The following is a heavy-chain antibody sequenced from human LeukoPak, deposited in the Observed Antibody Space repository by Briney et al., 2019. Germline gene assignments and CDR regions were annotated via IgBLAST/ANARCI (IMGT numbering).Heavy chain of an antibody. J-gene: IGHJ4*02. V-gene: IGHV4-59*08. CDR1: GGSVSSYY. CDR3: ARHGTISSESYFDY. CDR2: IHNSGRT. Sequence: SETLSLTCSVSGGSVSSYYWSWIRQSPGKGLEWFGYIHNSGRTNYNPSLKSRVTGFVDTSKNQVSLRLSSVTAADTAVYYCARHGTISSESYFDYWGRGALVTVSS. D-gene: IGHD1-14*01.